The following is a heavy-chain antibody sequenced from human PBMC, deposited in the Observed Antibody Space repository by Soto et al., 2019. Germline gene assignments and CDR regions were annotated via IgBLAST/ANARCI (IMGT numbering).Heavy chain of an antibody. CDR3: ARDAYCSGGSCYQYYYYYYGMDV. V-gene: IGHV1-3*01. CDR1: GCTFTSYA. Sequence: ASVKVSCKASGCTFTSYAVHWVRQAPGQRLEWMGWINAGNGNTKYSQKFQGRVTITRDTSASTAYMELSSLRSEDTAVYYCARDAYCSGGSCYQYYYYYYGMDVWGQGTTVTVSS. CDR2: INAGNGNT. D-gene: IGHD2-15*01. J-gene: IGHJ6*02.